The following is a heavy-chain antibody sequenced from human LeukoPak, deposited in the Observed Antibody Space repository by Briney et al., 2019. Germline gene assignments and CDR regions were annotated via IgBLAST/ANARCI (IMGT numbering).Heavy chain of an antibody. J-gene: IGHJ4*02. V-gene: IGHV3-23*01. Sequence: GGSLRLSCAASGFTFSVSAMSWVRQAPGKGLEWVSGISGSGGSTFYADSVKGRFTISRDNSKNTLYLQMNSLRAEDTAVYYCAKMAPNWLYYFDYWGQGTLVTVSS. CDR2: ISGSGGST. D-gene: IGHD7-27*01. CDR1: GFTFSVSA. CDR3: AKMAPNWLYYFDY.